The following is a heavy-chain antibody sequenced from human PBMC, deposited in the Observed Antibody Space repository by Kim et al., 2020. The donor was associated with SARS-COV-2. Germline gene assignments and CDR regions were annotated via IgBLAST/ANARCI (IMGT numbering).Heavy chain of an antibody. V-gene: IGHV4-59*01. CDR3: ARSPYGGRRFIGNWYFDL. D-gene: IGHD1-26*01. Sequence: LKSRVTISVDTSKNQFSLKLSSVTAADTAVYYCARSPYGGRRFIGNWYFDLWGRGTLVTVSS. J-gene: IGHJ2*01.